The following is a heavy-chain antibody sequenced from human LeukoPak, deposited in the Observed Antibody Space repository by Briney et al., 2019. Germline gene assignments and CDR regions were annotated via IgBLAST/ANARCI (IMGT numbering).Heavy chain of an antibody. Sequence: PGGSLRLSCAASGFTVSSNYMSWVRQAPGKGLEWVSVIYSGGSTYYADSVKGRFTISRDNSKNTLYLQMNSLRAEDTAVYYCARAGTEEAQDGMDVWGQRTTVTVSS. J-gene: IGHJ6*02. V-gene: IGHV3-53*01. D-gene: IGHD1-1*01. CDR1: GFTVSSNY. CDR3: ARAGTEEAQDGMDV. CDR2: IYSGGST.